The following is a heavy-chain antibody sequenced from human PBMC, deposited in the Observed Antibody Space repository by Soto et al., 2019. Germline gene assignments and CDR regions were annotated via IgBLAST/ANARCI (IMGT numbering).Heavy chain of an antibody. CDR3: ARAGYDLWSGYYRSNWFDS. J-gene: IGHJ5*01. CDR2: IYYSGST. D-gene: IGHD3-3*01. V-gene: IGHV4-39*02. CDR1: GDSISSSSYY. Sequence: SETLSLTCTVSGDSISSSSYYWGWIRQPPGKGLEWTGNIYYSGSTYYNPSLKSRVTISVDTSKNQFSLKLSSVTAADTAVYNCARAGYDLWSGYYRSNWFDSWGQGTLVTVSS.